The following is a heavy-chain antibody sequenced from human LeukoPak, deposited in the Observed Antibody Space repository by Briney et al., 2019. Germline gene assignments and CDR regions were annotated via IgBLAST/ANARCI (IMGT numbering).Heavy chain of an antibody. CDR1: AVTISSYY. Sequence: PSVTLSLTCSGSAVTISSYYWGWIRHPPGKELMGRGSTYYSGSTHYNTTLKSRVTISVDTSKTQFSLKLSSVTAADTAVYYCALYCSGGDCYSIGGAFDIWGQGTMVTVSS. CDR3: ALYCSGGDCYSIGGAFDI. D-gene: IGHD2-15*01. V-gene: IGHV4-59*08. CDR2: TYYSGST. J-gene: IGHJ3*02.